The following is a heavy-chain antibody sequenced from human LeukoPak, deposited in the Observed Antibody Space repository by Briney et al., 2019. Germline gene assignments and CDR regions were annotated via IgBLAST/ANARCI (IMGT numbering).Heavy chain of an antibody. V-gene: IGHV3-48*03. Sequence: PGGSLRLSCAASGFTFSSYEMNWVRQAPGKGLEWVSHISSSASIIYYADSVKGRFTISRDNANNSLFLQMNSLRAEDTAVYYCARVITEAFDIWGQGKMVIVS. CDR1: GFTFSSYE. J-gene: IGHJ3*02. CDR2: ISSSASII. CDR3: ARVITEAFDI. D-gene: IGHD3-16*01.